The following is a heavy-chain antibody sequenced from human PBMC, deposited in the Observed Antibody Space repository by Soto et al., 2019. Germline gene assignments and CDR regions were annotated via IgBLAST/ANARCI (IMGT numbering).Heavy chain of an antibody. V-gene: IGHV4-4*02. CDR2: IYRTGST. J-gene: IGHJ4*02. D-gene: IGHD1-1*01. CDR1: GGSFTSNNW. CDR3: ASRYPETRVDY. Sequence: SETLSLTCAVSGGSFTSNNWWTWVRQPPGQGLEWIGEIYRTGSTNYNPSLKSRVTISLDKSENQFSLKVTSLTAAETAVYYCASRYPETRVDYWAQGTLVTVSS.